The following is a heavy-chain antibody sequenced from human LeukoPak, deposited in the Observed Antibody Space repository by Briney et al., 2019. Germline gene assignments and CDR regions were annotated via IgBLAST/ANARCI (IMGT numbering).Heavy chain of an antibody. CDR3: ARGLHGTTVTAAGY. J-gene: IGHJ4*02. Sequence: PGGSLRLSCAASGFTVSSNYMSWVRQGPGKGLECVSVISNDGDTYYADSVKGRFTISRDNSKNTLYLQMGSLRAEDMAVYYCARGLHGTTVTAAGYWGQGTLVTVS. CDR1: GFTVSSNY. CDR2: ISNDGDT. V-gene: IGHV3-66*02. D-gene: IGHD4-17*01.